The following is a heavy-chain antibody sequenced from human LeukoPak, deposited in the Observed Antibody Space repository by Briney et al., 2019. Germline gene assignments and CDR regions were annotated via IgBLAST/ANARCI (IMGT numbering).Heavy chain of an antibody. J-gene: IGHJ4*02. CDR1: GFTFRNYE. Sequence: GGTLRLSCAPSGFTFRNYEMNTGPEAPGHRVRCFSFIRTSGSLIYYAVSVKGRFTISRDNAKNSLYLQMYGLRAEDTAIYYCARVSGRGWHLGYWGQGTLVTVSS. CDR2: IRTSGSLI. V-gene: IGHV3-48*03. D-gene: IGHD1-26*01. CDR3: ARVSGRGWHLGY.